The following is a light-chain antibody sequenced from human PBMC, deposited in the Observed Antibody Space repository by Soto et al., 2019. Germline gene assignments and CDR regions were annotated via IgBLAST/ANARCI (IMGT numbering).Light chain of an antibody. J-gene: IGKJ5*01. CDR1: QSLSSN. CDR2: GAS. V-gene: IGKV3D-15*01. Sequence: EIVMTQSPVTLSVSPGERATLSCRASQSLSSNLAWYQQKPGQAPRLLMYGASTRATGIPVRFSGSGFGTEFTLTISSLQSEDCAVYYCQQYKDWPSITFGQGTRLEIK. CDR3: QQYKDWPSIT.